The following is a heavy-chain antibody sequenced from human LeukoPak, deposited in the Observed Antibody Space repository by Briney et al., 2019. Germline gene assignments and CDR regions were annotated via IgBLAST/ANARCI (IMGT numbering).Heavy chain of an antibody. CDR3: ARERTPGSGYGVDY. CDR1: GYTFTGYY. D-gene: IGHD6-25*01. CDR2: LNPNSGGT. Sequence: ASVKVFCKASGYTFTGYYMHWVRQAPGQGLEWMGWLNPNSGGTNYAQKFQGRVTMTGDRSISTAYMELSRLRSDDTAVYYCARERTPGSGYGVDYWGQGTVVTVSS. V-gene: IGHV1-2*02. J-gene: IGHJ4*02.